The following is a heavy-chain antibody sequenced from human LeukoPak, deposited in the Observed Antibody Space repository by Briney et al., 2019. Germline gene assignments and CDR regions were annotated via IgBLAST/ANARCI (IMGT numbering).Heavy chain of an antibody. J-gene: IGHJ3*02. CDR1: GGTFSSYA. D-gene: IGHD6-13*01. CDR2: IIPILGIA. Sequence: SVKVSCKASGGTFSSYAISWVRQAPGQGLEWMGRIIPILGIANYAQKFQGRVTITADKSTSTAYMELSSLRSEDTAVYYCASPKSSFDAFDIWGQGTMVTVSS. CDR3: ASPKSSFDAFDI. V-gene: IGHV1-69*04.